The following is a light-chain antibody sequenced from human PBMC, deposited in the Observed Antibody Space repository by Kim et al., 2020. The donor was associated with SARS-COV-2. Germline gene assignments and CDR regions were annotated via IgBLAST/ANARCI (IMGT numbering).Light chain of an antibody. CDR3: NSRDSSGNHWV. CDR1: SLRSYY. J-gene: IGLJ3*02. CDR2: GRN. V-gene: IGLV3-19*01. Sequence: ALGQTGRITCQGGSLRSYYASWYQQKPGQAPVLVIYGRNNRPSGIPDRFSGSSSGNTASLTITGAQAEDEADYYCNSRDSSGNHWVFGGGTQLTVL.